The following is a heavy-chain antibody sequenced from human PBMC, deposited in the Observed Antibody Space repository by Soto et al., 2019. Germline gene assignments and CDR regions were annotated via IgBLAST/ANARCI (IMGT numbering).Heavy chain of an antibody. CDR3: ARTLQGATQTFDY. V-gene: IGHV4-38-2*01. CDR2: IYHSGST. CDR1: GYSISSGYY. D-gene: IGHD1-26*01. Sequence: SETLSLTCAVSGYSISSGYYWGWIRQPPGKGLEWIGSIYHSGSTYYNPSLKSRVTISVDTSKNQFSLKLSSVTAADTAMYYCARTLQGATQTFDYWGQGTLVTVSS. J-gene: IGHJ4*02.